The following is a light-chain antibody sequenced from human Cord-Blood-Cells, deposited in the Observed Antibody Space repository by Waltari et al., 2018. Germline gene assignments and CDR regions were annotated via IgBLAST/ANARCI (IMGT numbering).Light chain of an antibody. CDR1: RSDAGGYNY. CDR3: SSYAGSNNFVV. CDR2: EVS. J-gene: IGLJ2*01. V-gene: IGLV2-8*01. Sequence: QSALTQPPSASGSPGQSVTISCPGTRSDAGGYNYVSWYQQHPGKAPKPMIYEVSKRPSGVPDRFSGSKSGNTASLTVSGLQAEDEADYYCSSYAGSNNFVVFGGGTKLTVL.